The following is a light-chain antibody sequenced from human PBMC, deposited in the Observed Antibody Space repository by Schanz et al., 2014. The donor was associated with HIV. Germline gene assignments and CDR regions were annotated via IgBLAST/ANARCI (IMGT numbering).Light chain of an antibody. CDR3: QYFGNSGGT. CDR1: QSVGSN. V-gene: IGKV3D-15*01. Sequence: EIVMTQSPATLSVSPGERATLSCRASQSVGSNLAWYQQRPGQAPRLVIYATSTRAAGIPDRFSGTGSGTDFTLTISSLEPEDFAVYYCQYFGNSGGTFGGGTKVEIK. CDR2: ATS. J-gene: IGKJ4*01.